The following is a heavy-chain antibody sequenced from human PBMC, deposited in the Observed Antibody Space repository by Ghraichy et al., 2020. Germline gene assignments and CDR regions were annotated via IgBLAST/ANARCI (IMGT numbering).Heavy chain of an antibody. CDR2: IDHSGST. D-gene: IGHD5-12*01. V-gene: IGHV4-34*01. CDR3: ARATIRDGMDV. Sequence: SETLSLTCAVYGGSFSGYHWTWIRQPPGKGLECIGEIDHSGSTNHNPSLRSRVTMSIDTSRNQFSLKLSYVTAAATAVYYCARATIRDGMDVWGQGTTVTVSS. CDR1: GGSFSGYH. J-gene: IGHJ6*02.